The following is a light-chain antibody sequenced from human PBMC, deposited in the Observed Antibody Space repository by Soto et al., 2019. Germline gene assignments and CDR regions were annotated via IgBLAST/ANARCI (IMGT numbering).Light chain of an antibody. V-gene: IGLV2-14*03. Sequence: QSALTQPTSVSGSPGQSITISCTRVSSDIGGYNHVSWYQQHPGNVPRLIIYAVDNRPLGISNRFSGSQSGNTASLSISGLQAEDAADYYCCAYTARTTLSWVFGGRTKVTVL. CDR3: CAYTARTTLSWV. J-gene: IGLJ3*02. CDR2: AVD. CDR1: SSDIGGYNH.